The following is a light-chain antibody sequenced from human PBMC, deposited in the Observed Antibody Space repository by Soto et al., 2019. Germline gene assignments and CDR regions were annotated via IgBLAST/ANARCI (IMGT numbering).Light chain of an antibody. CDR1: QSVSSN. V-gene: IGKV3-15*01. Sequence: EVVMTQSPATLSVSPGERDTLSCRASQSVSSNLAWYQQKPGQAPSLLIYDASARATGIPARFSGSESGTEFTLTISSLQSEDFAVYYCQQYNNWPRTFCYGTKVEIK. CDR3: QQYNNWPRT. J-gene: IGKJ1*01. CDR2: DAS.